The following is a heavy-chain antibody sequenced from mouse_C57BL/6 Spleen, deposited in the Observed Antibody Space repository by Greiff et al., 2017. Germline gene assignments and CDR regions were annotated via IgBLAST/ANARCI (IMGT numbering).Heavy chain of an antibody. J-gene: IGHJ4*01. V-gene: IGHV1-50*01. D-gene: IGHD1-1*01. CDR2: IDPSDSST. CDR1: GYTFTSYW. Sequence: VQLQQPGAELVKPGASVKLSCKASGYTFTSYWMQWVKQRPGQGLEWIGEIDPSDSSTNYNQKFKGQATLTVDTTSTTAYMQLSSLTSEDSAVYDWARRTVVATRDAMDYWGQGTSVTVSS. CDR3: ARRTVVATRDAMDY.